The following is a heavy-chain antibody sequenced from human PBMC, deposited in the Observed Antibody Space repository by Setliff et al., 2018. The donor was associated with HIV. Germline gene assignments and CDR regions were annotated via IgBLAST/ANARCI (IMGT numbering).Heavy chain of an antibody. CDR3: ARDQATGYEKVWFSWIDP. D-gene: IGHD5-12*01. CDR2: INPSGGST. J-gene: IGHJ5*02. Sequence: ASVKVSCKASGYTFTSYYMHWVRQAPGQGLEWMGIINPSGGSTSYAQKFQGRVTITADGSTSTAYMELSSLRFEDTATYYCARDQATGYEKVWFSWIDPWGQGTLVTVSS. CDR1: GYTFTSYY. V-gene: IGHV1-46*01.